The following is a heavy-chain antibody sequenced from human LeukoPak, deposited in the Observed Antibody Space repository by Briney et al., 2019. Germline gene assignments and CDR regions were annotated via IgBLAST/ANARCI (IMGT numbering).Heavy chain of an antibody. CDR2: IIPIFGTA. CDR3: ARDGPADYFDY. Sequence: SVKVSCTASGGTFSSYAISWVRQAPGQGLEWMGGIIPIFGTANYAQKFQSRVTITADESTSTAYMELSSLRSEDTAVYYCARDGPADYFDYWGQGTLVTVSS. CDR1: GGTFSSYA. V-gene: IGHV1-69*13. J-gene: IGHJ4*02.